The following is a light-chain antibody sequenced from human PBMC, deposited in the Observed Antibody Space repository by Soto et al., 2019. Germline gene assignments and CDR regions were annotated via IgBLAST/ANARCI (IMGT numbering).Light chain of an antibody. CDR1: SSNIGAGYD. Sequence: QSVLTQPPSESGAPGQRVTISCTGSSSNIGAGYDVHWYQQLPGTAPKLLIYGNSNRPSGVPDRFSGSKSGTSASLAITGLQAEDEADYYCQSYDSSQSALFGGGTKLTVL. CDR3: QSYDSSQSAL. J-gene: IGLJ3*02. V-gene: IGLV1-40*01. CDR2: GNS.